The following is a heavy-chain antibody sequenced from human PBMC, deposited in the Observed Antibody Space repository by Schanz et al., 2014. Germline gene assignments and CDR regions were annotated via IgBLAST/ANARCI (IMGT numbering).Heavy chain of an antibody. CDR2: VSRSTPDI. CDR3: VRDSFFAFDY. V-gene: IGHV3-48*01. Sequence: VQLVDSGGGVVQPGRSLRLSCAASGFMFSSYGMHWVRQAPGKGLEWVSYVSRSTPDIYYADSVKGRFTMSRDNAKNSVFLQMNSLRAEDTAVYYCVRDSFFAFDYWGQGTLVTVSS. CDR1: GFMFSSYG. J-gene: IGHJ4*02. D-gene: IGHD3-3*01.